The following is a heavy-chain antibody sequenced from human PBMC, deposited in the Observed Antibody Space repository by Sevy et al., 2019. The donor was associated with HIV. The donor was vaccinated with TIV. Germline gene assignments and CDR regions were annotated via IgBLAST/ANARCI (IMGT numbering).Heavy chain of an antibody. D-gene: IGHD2-21*01. V-gene: IGHV3-13*01. J-gene: IGHJ2*01. CDR1: GFTFSRYD. Sequence: GGSLRLSCAASGFTFSRYDMHWVRQVAGKGLEWISAIDTTEGKYYTGSVKGRFTISREDAENSLYLQMNSLRVGDTAVYYCARDGDTIPLHGPYGYFALWGRGTLVTVSS. CDR2: IDTTEGK. CDR3: ARDGDTIPLHGPYGYFAL.